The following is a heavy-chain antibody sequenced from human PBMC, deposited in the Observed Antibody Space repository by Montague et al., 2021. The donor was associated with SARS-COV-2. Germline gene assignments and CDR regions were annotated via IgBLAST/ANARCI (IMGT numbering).Heavy chain of an antibody. CDR1: GGSINNYY. Sequence: SETLSLTCTVSGGSINNYYWSWIRQPPARGLEWIGYIYYIGSTEYIPSLTIRVTMSIYTSKTQFSLRLNSVTAADTAVYFCAKTTYFDLASIYYYVMDVWGQGTTVTVSS. D-gene: IGHD3-9*01. V-gene: IGHV4-59*08. CDR3: AKTTYFDLASIYYYVMDV. CDR2: IYYIGST. J-gene: IGHJ6*02.